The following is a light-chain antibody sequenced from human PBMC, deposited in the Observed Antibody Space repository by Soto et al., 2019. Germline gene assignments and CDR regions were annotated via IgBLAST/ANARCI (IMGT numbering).Light chain of an antibody. CDR1: QTISSY. J-gene: IGKJ4*01. Sequence: DIQMTQSPSSLSASVGGRVTITCRASQTISSYLNWCQQKPGKAPKLLIYAASSLQSGVPSRFSGSGSGTDFTLTISSLQPEDFASYFCQQSYRTPLTFGGGTKVEVK. V-gene: IGKV1-39*01. CDR2: AAS. CDR3: QQSYRTPLT.